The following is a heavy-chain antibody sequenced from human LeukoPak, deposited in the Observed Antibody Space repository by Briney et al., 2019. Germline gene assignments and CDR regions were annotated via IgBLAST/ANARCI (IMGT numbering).Heavy chain of an antibody. CDR1: GFSFSNE. V-gene: IGHV3-48*03. CDR3: AIFNWNWDAFDI. Sequence: GGSLRLSCEASGFSFSNEMNWVRQAPGRGLEWVSYISRGGGTIYYADSVKGRFTISRDNAKNSLYLQINSLRAEDTAVYYCAIFNWNWDAFDIWGQGTMVTVSS. J-gene: IGHJ3*02. D-gene: IGHD1-7*01. CDR2: ISRGGGTI.